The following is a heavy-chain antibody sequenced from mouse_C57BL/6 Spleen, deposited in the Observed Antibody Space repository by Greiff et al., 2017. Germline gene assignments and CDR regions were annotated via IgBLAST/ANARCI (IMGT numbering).Heavy chain of an antibody. CDR3: ARSRYGSSSNWYFDF. CDR1: GYTFTSYT. CDR2: INPSSGYT. V-gene: IGHV1-4*01. Sequence: VKVVESGAELARPGASVKMSCKASGYTFTSYTMHWVKQRPGQGLEWIGYINPSSGYTKYNQKFKDKATLTADKSSSTAYMQLSSLTSEDSAVYYCARSRYGSSSNWYFDFWGTGTTLTVSS. D-gene: IGHD1-1*01. J-gene: IGHJ1*03.